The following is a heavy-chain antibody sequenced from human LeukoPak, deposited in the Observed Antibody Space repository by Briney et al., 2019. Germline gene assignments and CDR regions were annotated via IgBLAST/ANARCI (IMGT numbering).Heavy chain of an antibody. Sequence: SETLSLTCTVSGGSISRSYEYWDWIRQPPGKGLQWIGHIYYSGSIYYNPSLRSRLTISIDTSKNQFSLKLGSVTAADTAVYYCARQSGSRGAFDIWGQGTMVIVSS. V-gene: IGHV4-39*01. CDR3: ARQSGSRGAFDI. J-gene: IGHJ3*02. CDR1: GGSISRSYEY. D-gene: IGHD3-10*01. CDR2: IYYSGSI.